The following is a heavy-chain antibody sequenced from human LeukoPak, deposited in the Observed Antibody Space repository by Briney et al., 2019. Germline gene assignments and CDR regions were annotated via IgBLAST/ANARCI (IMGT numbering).Heavy chain of an antibody. J-gene: IGHJ4*02. Sequence: GGSLRLSCAASGFTFSSYGMHWVRQAPGKGLEWVAVIWYDGSNKYYADPVKGRFTISRDNSKNTLYLQMNSLRAEDTAVYYCARGWAIAVAGILVPGPFDYWGQGTLVTVSS. CDR2: IWYDGSNK. V-gene: IGHV3-33*01. D-gene: IGHD6-19*01. CDR3: ARGWAIAVAGILVPGPFDY. CDR1: GFTFSSYG.